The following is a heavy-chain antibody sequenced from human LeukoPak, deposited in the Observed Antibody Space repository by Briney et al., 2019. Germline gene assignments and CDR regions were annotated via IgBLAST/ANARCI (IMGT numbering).Heavy chain of an antibody. CDR3: ASLKSGLVITTDNWFDP. CDR1: GGSISSSSYY. V-gene: IGHV4-39*01. D-gene: IGHD3-22*01. Sequence: SETLSLTCTVSGGSISSSSYYWGWIRQPPGKGLEWIGSIYYSGSTYYNPSLKSRVTISVDTSKNQFSLKLSSVTAADTAVYYCASLKSGLVITTDNWFDPWGQGTLVTVSS. J-gene: IGHJ5*02. CDR2: IYYSGST.